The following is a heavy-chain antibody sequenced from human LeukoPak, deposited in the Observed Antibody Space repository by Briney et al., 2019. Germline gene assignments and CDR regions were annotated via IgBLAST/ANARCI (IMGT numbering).Heavy chain of an antibody. CDR1: GFTFDDYA. CDR3: AKDIYYDSSGYLDY. Sequence: GGSLRLSCAASGFTFDDYAMHWVRQAPGKGLEWVSGISWNSGSIGYADSVKGRFTISRDNAENSLYLQMNSLRAEDTALYYCAKDIYYDSSGYLDYWGQGTLVTVSS. D-gene: IGHD3-22*01. CDR2: ISWNSGSI. V-gene: IGHV3-9*01. J-gene: IGHJ4*02.